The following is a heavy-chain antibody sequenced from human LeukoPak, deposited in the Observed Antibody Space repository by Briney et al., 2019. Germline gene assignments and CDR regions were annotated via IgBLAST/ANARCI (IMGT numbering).Heavy chain of an antibody. D-gene: IGHD2-21*02. V-gene: IGHV4-39*01. Sequence: PSETLSLTCTVSGASISSGSHYWGWIRQPPGKGLEWIGSIYYSGSTYYNPSLKSRVTISVDTSKNQFSLKLSSVTAADTAVYYCARLGVTAWALFDYWGQGTLVTVSS. J-gene: IGHJ4*02. CDR1: GASISSGSHY. CDR2: IYYSGST. CDR3: ARLGVTAWALFDY.